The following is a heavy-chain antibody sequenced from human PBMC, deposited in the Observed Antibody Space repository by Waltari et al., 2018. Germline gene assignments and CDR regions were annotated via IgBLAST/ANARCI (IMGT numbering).Heavy chain of an antibody. CDR2: WYYNGTT. CDR3: ARYPAVVYAKVDP. V-gene: IGHV4-39*01. Sequence: QLQLQESGPGLVKSSATLSLTCTVSGAPISSSSYYWGWIRQSTGQGLECIGSWYYNGTTYYHPSLKGRVTISVDTSKKQFFLKLSSVTASDTAMYYCARYPAVVYAKVDPWGQGTLVIVSS. D-gene: IGHD2-8*02. J-gene: IGHJ5*02. CDR1: GAPISSSSYY.